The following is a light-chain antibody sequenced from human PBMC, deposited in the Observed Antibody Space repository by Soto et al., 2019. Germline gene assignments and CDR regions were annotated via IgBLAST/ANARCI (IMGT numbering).Light chain of an antibody. V-gene: IGKV3-20*01. CDR2: GAS. CDR3: EQYSSLWT. CDR1: QSVSNNY. J-gene: IGKJ1*01. Sequence: EIVLTQSPGTLALSPGARAPLSCRASQSVSNNYLAWYQQKPGPPPRLLIYGASSRATGIPDRFSGSGSGTDFTLSTSRLEPDYFALYYCEQYSSLWTVGQGTKV.